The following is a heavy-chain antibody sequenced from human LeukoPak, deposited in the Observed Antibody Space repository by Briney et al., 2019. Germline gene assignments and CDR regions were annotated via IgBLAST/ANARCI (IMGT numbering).Heavy chain of an antibody. Sequence: SETLSLTCAVYGGSFSGYYWSWIRQPPGKGLEWIGEINHSGSTNYNPSLKSRVTISVDTSKNQFSLKLSSVTAADTAVYYCARRHRASYYYDSSGYSPDLDYWGQGTLVTVSS. J-gene: IGHJ4*02. CDR3: ARRHRASYYYDSSGYSPDLDY. D-gene: IGHD3-22*01. CDR2: INHSGST. V-gene: IGHV4-34*01. CDR1: GGSFSGYY.